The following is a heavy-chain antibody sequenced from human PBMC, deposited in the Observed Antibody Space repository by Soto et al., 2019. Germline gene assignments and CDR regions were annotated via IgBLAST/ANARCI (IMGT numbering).Heavy chain of an antibody. CDR2: MNPNTGNS. J-gene: IGHJ4*02. V-gene: IGHV1-8*01. CDR1: GYTFTSYD. D-gene: IGHD1-1*01. Sequence: ASVKVSCKASGYTFTSYDIYWGRQATGQGLECMGWMNPNTGNSAYAQKFQGRVTVTSDTSINTVHMELSSLRSEDTAVYYCARRAETNGWNGFGADKYYFDFWGQGTLVTVSS. CDR3: ARRAETNGWNGFGADKYYFDF.